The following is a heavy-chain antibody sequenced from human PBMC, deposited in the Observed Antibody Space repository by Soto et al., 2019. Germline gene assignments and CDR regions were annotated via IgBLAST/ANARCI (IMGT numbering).Heavy chain of an antibody. CDR1: GYSFTSYA. Sequence: ASVKVSCKASGYSFTSYAIYWVRQAPGQRLVWMGWINAGNGNTKYSQKLQGRVTFTGDTSASTAHMELSSLRSEDTAVYFCARGVENIVVVLDVSGYYGMDVWGQGTTVTVSS. CDR2: INAGNGNT. CDR3: ARGVENIVVVLDVSGYYGMDV. V-gene: IGHV1-3*01. D-gene: IGHD2-2*01. J-gene: IGHJ6*02.